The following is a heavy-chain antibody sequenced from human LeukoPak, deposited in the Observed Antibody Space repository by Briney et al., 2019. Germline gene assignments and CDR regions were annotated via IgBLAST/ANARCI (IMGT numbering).Heavy chain of an antibody. CDR1: GFTFSDHF. CDR3: VRVFSRLDY. D-gene: IGHD3-3*01. CDR2: IRNKANRYSA. V-gene: IGHV3-72*01. J-gene: IGHJ4*02. Sequence: GGSLRLSCAASGFTFSDHFMDWVRQAPGKGLEWVGRIRNKANRYSAEYAASVKGRFTISRDDSKNSLNLQMNSLKTEDTAVYYCVRVFSRLDYWGQGTLVTVSS.